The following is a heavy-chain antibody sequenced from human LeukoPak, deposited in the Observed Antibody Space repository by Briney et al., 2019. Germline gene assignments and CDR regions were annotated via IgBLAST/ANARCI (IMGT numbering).Heavy chain of an antibody. CDR2: INHSGST. CDR1: GGSFSGYY. CDR3: ARALFWPYCSSTSCYDAKVDY. V-gene: IGHV4-34*01. D-gene: IGHD2-2*01. Sequence: SETLSLTCAVYGGSFSGYYWSWIRQPPGKGLEWIGEINHSGSTNYNPSLKSRVTISVDTSNNQFSLKLSSVTAADTAVYYCARALFWPYCSSTSCYDAKVDYWGQGTLVTVSS. J-gene: IGHJ4*02.